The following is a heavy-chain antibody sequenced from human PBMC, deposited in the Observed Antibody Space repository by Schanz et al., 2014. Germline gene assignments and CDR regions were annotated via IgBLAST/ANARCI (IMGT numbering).Heavy chain of an antibody. J-gene: IGHJ6*02. Sequence: QVQLVESGGGLVKPGGSLRLSCAASGFIFNDYYMNWIRQAPGKGLEWLSYISRDGTTSYYADSVKGRFTISRDNAKNSLYLEMTSLRGEDTAVYYCAKLVAAIGSGDGMDVWGQGTTVTVSS. V-gene: IGHV3-11*01. D-gene: IGHD3-10*01. CDR3: AKLVAAIGSGDGMDV. CDR2: ISRDGTTS. CDR1: GFIFNDYY.